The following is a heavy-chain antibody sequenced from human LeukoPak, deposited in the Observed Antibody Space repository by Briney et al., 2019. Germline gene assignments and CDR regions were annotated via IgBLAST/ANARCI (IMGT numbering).Heavy chain of an antibody. J-gene: IGHJ4*02. D-gene: IGHD3-22*01. CDR2: IIPIFGTA. CDR1: GGTFSSYA. Sequence: GASVKVSCKASGGTFSSYAISWVRQAPGQGLEWMGRIIPIFGTASYAQKFQGRVTITTDESTSTAYMELSSLRSEDTAVYYCARESIGSGSRYYFDYWGQGTLVTVSS. V-gene: IGHV1-69*05. CDR3: ARESIGSGSRYYFDY.